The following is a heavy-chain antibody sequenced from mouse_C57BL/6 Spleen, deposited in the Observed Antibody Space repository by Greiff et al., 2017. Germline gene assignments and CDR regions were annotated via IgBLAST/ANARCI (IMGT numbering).Heavy chain of an antibody. J-gene: IGHJ3*01. Sequence: EVQLQESGGGLVKPGGSLKLSCAASGFTFSSYAMSWVRQTPEKRLEWVATISDGGSYTYYPDNVKGRFTISRDNAKNNRYLQMSHLKSEDIAMYYGARDWDYCIAYWGKGTLVTVSA. D-gene: IGHD1-1*01. CDR1: GFTFSSYA. CDR2: ISDGGSYT. V-gene: IGHV5-4*01. CDR3: ARDWDYCIAY.